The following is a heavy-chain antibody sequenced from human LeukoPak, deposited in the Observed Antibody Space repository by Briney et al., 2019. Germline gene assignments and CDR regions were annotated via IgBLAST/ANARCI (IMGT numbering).Heavy chain of an antibody. CDR2: INDSGRN. J-gene: IGHJ4*02. CDR1: GVSFSDYS. Sequence: SETLSLTCAVYGVSFSDYSWSWLRQSPEKGLEWIGEINDSGRNPNNPSLKSRRTITVETAHYQSSLRLSPLLAADTAGFYFGRVLDREGLDYWGGRAMVSVS. V-gene: IGHV4-34*04. CDR3: GRVLDREGLDY. D-gene: IGHD1-1*01.